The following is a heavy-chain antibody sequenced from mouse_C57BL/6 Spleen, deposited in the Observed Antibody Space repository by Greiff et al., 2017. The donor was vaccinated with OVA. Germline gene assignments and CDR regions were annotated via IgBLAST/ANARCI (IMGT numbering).Heavy chain of an antibody. CDR3: ARDPTVVATPNYY. Sequence: EVQLVESGGGLVKPGGSLKLSCAASGFTFSSYAMSWVRQTPEKRLEWVATISDGGSYTYYPDNVKGRFTISRDNAKNNLYLQMSHLKSEDTAMYYCARDPTVVATPNYYWGQGTSVTVSS. V-gene: IGHV5-4*01. CDR1: GFTFSSYA. D-gene: IGHD1-1*01. CDR2: ISDGGSYT. J-gene: IGHJ4*01.